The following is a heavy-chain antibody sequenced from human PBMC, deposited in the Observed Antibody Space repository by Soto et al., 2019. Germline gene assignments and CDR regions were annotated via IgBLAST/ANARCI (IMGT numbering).Heavy chain of an antibody. CDR2: INPSGGST. D-gene: IGHD2-2*01. V-gene: IGHV1-46*01. Sequence: QVQLVQSGAEVKKPGASVKVSCKASGYTFTSYYMHWVRQAPGQGLEWMGIINPSGGSTSYAQKFQGRVTMTRDTSTCTACMELSSVRSEDTPVYYCARDVYCSGTSCPKLGYCMDVWGQGTTVTVSS. CDR1: GYTFTSYY. CDR3: ARDVYCSGTSCPKLGYCMDV. J-gene: IGHJ6*02.